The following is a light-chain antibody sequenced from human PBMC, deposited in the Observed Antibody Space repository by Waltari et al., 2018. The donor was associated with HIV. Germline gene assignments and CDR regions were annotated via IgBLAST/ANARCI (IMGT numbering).Light chain of an antibody. CDR2: DFS. J-gene: IGLJ2*01. Sequence: QSALTQPRSMSGSPGQSVTISCTGTNNDVGFSDYVSWFQQHPGTVPKLIISDFSRRPPGVPDRSSRSKSDNTASLTISVLQPEDEAHYYCCAYAGSYSVVFVGGTMLTVL. V-gene: IGLV2-11*01. CDR1: NNDVGFSDY. CDR3: CAYAGSYSVV.